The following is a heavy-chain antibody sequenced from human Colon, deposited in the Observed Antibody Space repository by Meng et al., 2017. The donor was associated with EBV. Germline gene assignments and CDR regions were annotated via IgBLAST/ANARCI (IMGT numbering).Heavy chain of an antibody. CDR2: IYYSGST. D-gene: IGHD2-15*01. V-gene: IGHV4-30-4*01. Sequence: RQESGPGLVKPSRTLSLTGTGSGGSISSGDYYWSWISQPPGKGLEWIGYIYYSGSTHYNQSLKSRVTISVDTSKNQFSLKVSSLTAADTAVYYCARQATGYCSGGSCYSGSIFDYWGQGTLVTVSS. J-gene: IGHJ4*02. CDR3: ARQATGYCSGGSCYSGSIFDY. CDR1: GGSISSGDYY.